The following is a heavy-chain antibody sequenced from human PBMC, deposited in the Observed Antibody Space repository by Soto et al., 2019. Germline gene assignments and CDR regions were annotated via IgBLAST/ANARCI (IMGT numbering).Heavy chain of an antibody. Sequence: SETLSLTGAVSGGSISSSNWWSWVRQPPGKGLEWIGEIYHSGSTNYNPSLKSRVTISVDKSKNQFSLKLSSVTAADTAVYYCARKYCSSTSCLGFDPWGQGTLVTVSS. V-gene: IGHV4-4*02. J-gene: IGHJ5*02. CDR1: GGSISSSNW. CDR3: ARKYCSSTSCLGFDP. CDR2: IYHSGST. D-gene: IGHD2-2*01.